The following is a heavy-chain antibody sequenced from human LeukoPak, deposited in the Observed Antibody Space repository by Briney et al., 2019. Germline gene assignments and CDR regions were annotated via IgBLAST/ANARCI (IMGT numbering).Heavy chain of an antibody. CDR3: ARPRRIGYSGYDDGDY. J-gene: IGHJ4*02. D-gene: IGHD5-12*01. Sequence: PSETLSLTCTVSGYSISSGYYWGWIRQPPGKGLEWIGSIYHSGSTYYNPSLKSRVTISVDTSKNQFSLKLSSVTAADTAVYYCARPRRIGYSGYDDGDYWGQGTLVTVSS. CDR2: IYHSGST. CDR1: GYSISSGYY. V-gene: IGHV4-38-2*02.